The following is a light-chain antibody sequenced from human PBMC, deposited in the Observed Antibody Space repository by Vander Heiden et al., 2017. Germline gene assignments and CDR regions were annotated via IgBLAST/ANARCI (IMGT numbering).Light chain of an antibody. J-gene: IGLJ2*01. CDR1: SSNIGRNY. V-gene: IGLV1-47*02. CDR3: AVWDDTLSGPV. CDR2: GDN. Sequence: QSVLTQPPSAPGTPGQWPTISCSGSSSNIGRNYVYWYYQLPGMAPKLLIYGDNQRPSWVPDRFSASKSGTSASLAISGLRSEDEGDYYCAVWDDTLSGPVFGGGTKLTVL.